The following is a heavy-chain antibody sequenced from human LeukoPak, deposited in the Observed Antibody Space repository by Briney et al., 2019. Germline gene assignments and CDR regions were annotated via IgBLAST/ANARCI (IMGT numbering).Heavy chain of an antibody. D-gene: IGHD3-10*01. Sequence: HPGGSLRLSCAASGFTFSSYAMHWVRQAPGKGLEWVAVISYDGSNKYYADSVKGRFTISRDNSKNTLYLQMNSLRAEDTAVYYCARVGVTMVPTHAFDIWGQGTMVTVSS. CDR3: ARVGVTMVPTHAFDI. CDR2: ISYDGSNK. V-gene: IGHV3-30*04. CDR1: GFTFSSYA. J-gene: IGHJ3*02.